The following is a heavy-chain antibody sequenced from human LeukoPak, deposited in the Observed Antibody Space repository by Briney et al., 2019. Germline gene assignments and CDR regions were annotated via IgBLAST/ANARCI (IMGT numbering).Heavy chain of an antibody. J-gene: IGHJ5*02. CDR2: IYTSGST. CDR1: GGSISSYY. V-gene: IGHV4-4*07. CDR3: ARDLSSSWYHWFDP. D-gene: IGHD6-13*01. Sequence: ETLSLTCTVSGGSISSYYWSWIRQPAGKGLEWIGRIYTSGSTNYNPSLKSRVTMSVDTSKNQFSLKLSSVTAADTAVYYCARDLSSSWYHWFDPWGQGTLVTVSS.